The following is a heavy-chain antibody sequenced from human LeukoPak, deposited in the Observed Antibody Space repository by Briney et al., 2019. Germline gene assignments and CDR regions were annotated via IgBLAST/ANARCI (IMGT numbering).Heavy chain of an antibody. CDR1: GFSFSSYS. J-gene: IGHJ6*03. V-gene: IGHV3-21*01. D-gene: IGHD2-15*01. Sequence: GGSLRLSCAVSGFSFSSYSMNWVRQAPGKGLEWGSSISSSSSYIYYADSVKGRFTISRDNAKNSLYLQMNSLRAEDTAVYYCVRGFCSGGSCYSPFFYHYYMDVWGKGTTVTVSS. CDR2: ISSSSSYI. CDR3: VRGFCSGGSCYSPFFYHYYMDV.